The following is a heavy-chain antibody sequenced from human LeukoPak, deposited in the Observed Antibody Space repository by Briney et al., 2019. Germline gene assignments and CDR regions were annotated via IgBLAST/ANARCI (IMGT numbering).Heavy chain of an antibody. J-gene: IGHJ4*02. CDR3: TTGDSSGYPAYYFDY. V-gene: IGHV3-15*01. CDR2: IKSKTDGGTT. Sequence: NTGGSLRLSCAASGLTFSNAWMSWVRQAPGKGLEWVGRIKSKTDGGTTDYAAPVKGRFTISRDDSKNTLYLQMNSLKTEDTAVYYCTTGDSSGYPAYYFDYWGQGTLVTVSS. D-gene: IGHD3-22*01. CDR1: GLTFSNAW.